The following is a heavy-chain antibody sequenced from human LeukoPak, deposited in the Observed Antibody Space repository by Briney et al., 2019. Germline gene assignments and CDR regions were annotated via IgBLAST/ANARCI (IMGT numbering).Heavy chain of an antibody. CDR2: IYYSGST. D-gene: IGHD2-21*02. CDR3: ARDPGGDRPFDY. Sequence: PSETLSLTCTVSGGSISSYYWSWIRQPPGKGLEWIGYIYYSGSTNYNPSLKSRVTISVDTSKNQFSLKLSSVTAADTAVYYCARDPGGDRPFDYWGQGTLVTVSS. V-gene: IGHV4-59*01. J-gene: IGHJ4*02. CDR1: GGSISSYY.